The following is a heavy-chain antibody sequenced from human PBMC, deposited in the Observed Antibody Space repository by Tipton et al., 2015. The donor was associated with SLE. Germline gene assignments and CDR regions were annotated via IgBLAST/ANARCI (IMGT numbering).Heavy chain of an antibody. CDR2: LYPSESN. D-gene: IGHD3-3*01. J-gene: IGHJ5*02. V-gene: IGHV3-53*01. Sequence: SLRLSCVVSELTVYSNYMGWVRQAPGRRLEWVSILYPSESNYYADSVKGRFTISRDNSKNTLYLQMNSLRAEDTAVYYCAKESISNYDFWSGYYRGNWFDPWGQGTLVTVSS. CDR3: AKESISNYDFWSGYYRGNWFDP. CDR1: ELTVYSNY.